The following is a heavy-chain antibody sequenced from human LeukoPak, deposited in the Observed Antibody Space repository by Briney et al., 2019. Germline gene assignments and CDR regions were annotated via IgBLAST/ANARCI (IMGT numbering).Heavy chain of an antibody. D-gene: IGHD3-10*01. Sequence: PGGSLRLSCAASGFTFSSYWMSWVRQAPGKGLEWVANIKQDGSEKYYVDSVKGRFTISRDNAKNSLYLQMNSLRAEDTAVYYCARVGPNDDYYGSGSYYSGLYFDYWVQGTLVTVSS. CDR2: IKQDGSEK. V-gene: IGHV3-7*01. CDR1: GFTFSSYW. J-gene: IGHJ4*02. CDR3: ARVGPNDDYYGSGSYYSGLYFDY.